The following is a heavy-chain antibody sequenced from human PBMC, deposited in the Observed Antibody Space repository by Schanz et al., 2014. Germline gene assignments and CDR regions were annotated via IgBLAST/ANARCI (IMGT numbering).Heavy chain of an antibody. CDR3: ARSTYYDILTGQTHTRVDVRYFDL. Sequence: VHLVESGGGLVTPGESLRLSCAASGFTFSSYSMNWVRQAPGKGLEWVSSVSHGGTYIYYADSVRGRFTISRDNAKNSLFLQMHSLRADDTAVYYCARSTYYDILTGQTHTRVDVRYFDLWGRGTLVTVSS. J-gene: IGHJ2*01. CDR2: VSHGGTYI. CDR1: GFTFSSYS. D-gene: IGHD3-9*01. V-gene: IGHV3-21*01.